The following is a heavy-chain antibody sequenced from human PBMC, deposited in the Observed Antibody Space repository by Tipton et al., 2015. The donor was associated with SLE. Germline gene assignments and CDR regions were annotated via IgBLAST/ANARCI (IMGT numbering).Heavy chain of an antibody. CDR1: GFTVSSNY. CDR3: AKRYCSGGSCYLGAFDI. J-gene: IGHJ3*02. CDR2: ISWNSGSI. V-gene: IGHV3-9*01. D-gene: IGHD2-15*01. Sequence: SLRLSCAASGFTVSSNYMSWVRQAPGKGLEWVSGISWNSGSIGYADSVKGRFTISRDNAKNSLYLQMNSLRAEDTALYYCAKRYCSGGSCYLGAFDIWGQGTVVTVSS.